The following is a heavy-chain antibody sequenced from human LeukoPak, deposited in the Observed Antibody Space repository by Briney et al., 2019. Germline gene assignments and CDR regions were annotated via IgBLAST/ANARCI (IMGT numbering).Heavy chain of an antibody. CDR2: INPNSGGT. Sequence: ASVKVSCKASGYTFTGYYMHWVRQAPGQGLEWMGWINPNSGGTNYAQKFRGRVTMTRDTSISTAYMELSRLRSDDTAVYYCAKNPPYCGGDCYNFDYWGQGPLVTVSS. J-gene: IGHJ4*02. CDR3: AKNPPYCGGDCYNFDY. D-gene: IGHD2-21*02. V-gene: IGHV1-2*02. CDR1: GYTFTGYY.